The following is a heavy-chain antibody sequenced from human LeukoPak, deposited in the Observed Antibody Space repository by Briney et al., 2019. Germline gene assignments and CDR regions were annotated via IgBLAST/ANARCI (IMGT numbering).Heavy chain of an antibody. Sequence: GRSLRLSCAASGFTFDDYAMHWVRQAPGEGLEWVSGISWDSGSIGYADSVKGRFTISRDNAKNSLYLQMNSLRAEDTALYYCAKDMDHGNTADDYGDYDYYYYGMDVWGQGTTVTVSS. J-gene: IGHJ6*02. CDR3: AKDMDHGNTADDYGDYDYYYYGMDV. V-gene: IGHV3-9*01. CDR1: GFTFDDYA. D-gene: IGHD4-17*01. CDR2: ISWDSGSI.